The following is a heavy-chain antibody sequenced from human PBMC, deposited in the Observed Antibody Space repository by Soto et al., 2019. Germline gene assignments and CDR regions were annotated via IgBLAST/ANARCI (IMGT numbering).Heavy chain of an antibody. D-gene: IGHD2-2*01. CDR2: IKTKTDGGTT. Sequence: GGSLRLSCAASGFTFNDAWMTWVRQAPGKGLEWVGRIKTKTDGGTTDYAAPVKGRFTISRDDSKNTVYLQMNSLKIEDTGVYYCTTERCTGTNCYVKNAFDSWGQGTMVTVSS. CDR1: GFTFNDAW. CDR3: TTERCTGTNCYVKNAFDS. V-gene: IGHV3-15*01. J-gene: IGHJ3*02.